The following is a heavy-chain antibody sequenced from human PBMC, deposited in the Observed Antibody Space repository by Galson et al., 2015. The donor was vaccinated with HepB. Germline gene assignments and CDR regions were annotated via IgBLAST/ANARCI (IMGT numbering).Heavy chain of an antibody. CDR1: GFTVSSNY. CDR3: ARDAPSDCGGDCYPYYHYYMDV. V-gene: IGHV3-53*01. CDR2: IYSGGST. Sequence: SLRLSCAASGFTVSSNYMNWVRQAPGKGLEWVSVIYSGGSTYYADSVKGRFTISRDNAEKSLYLQMSSLRVEDTAVYYCARDAPSDCGGDCYPYYHYYMDVWGRGTTVTVSS. D-gene: IGHD2-21*01. J-gene: IGHJ6*03.